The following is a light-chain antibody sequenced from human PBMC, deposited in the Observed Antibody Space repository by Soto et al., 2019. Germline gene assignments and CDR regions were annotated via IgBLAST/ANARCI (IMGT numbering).Light chain of an antibody. V-gene: IGKV3-15*01. CDR1: QGIGDT. CDR2: DTS. CDR3: QRYNNWSLT. Sequence: EIVMTQSPATLSVSPGERATLSCRASQGIGDTLAWYQQKPGQTPSLLIYDTSTRATGVPARFSGSRSGAEFTLTINSLQSEDFGVYYCQRYNNWSLTFGGGTKVEVK. J-gene: IGKJ4*01.